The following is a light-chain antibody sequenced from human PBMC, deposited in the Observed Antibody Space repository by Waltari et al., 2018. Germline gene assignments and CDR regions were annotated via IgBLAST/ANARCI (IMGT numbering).Light chain of an antibody. CDR2: EVS. Sequence: QSALTQPASVSGSPGPSITISCPGTSRDVGGCHYVFWYQQHPGKAPKLMIYEVSNRPSGVSNRFSGSKSGNTASLTISGLQAEDEADYYCSSYTSSSTPVVFGGGTKLTVL. CDR1: SRDVGGCHY. CDR3: SSYTSSSTPVV. V-gene: IGLV2-14*01. J-gene: IGLJ2*01.